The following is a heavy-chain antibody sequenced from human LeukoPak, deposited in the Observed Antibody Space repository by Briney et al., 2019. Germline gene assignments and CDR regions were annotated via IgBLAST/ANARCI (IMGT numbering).Heavy chain of an antibody. D-gene: IGHD6-13*01. CDR2: ISSSSSYI. Sequence: GGSLRLSCPASGFTFSSYSMNWVRQAPGKGLEWVSSISSSSSYIYYADSVKGRFTISRDNAKNSLYLQMNSLRAEDTAVYYCARLGAAAAGAFDIWGQGTMVTVSS. CDR3: ARLGAAAAGAFDI. V-gene: IGHV3-21*01. J-gene: IGHJ3*02. CDR1: GFTFSSYS.